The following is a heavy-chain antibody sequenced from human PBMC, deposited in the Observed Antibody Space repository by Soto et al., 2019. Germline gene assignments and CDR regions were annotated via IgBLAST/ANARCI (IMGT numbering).Heavy chain of an antibody. Sequence: GGSLRLSCAASGFTFSSYGMHWVRQAPGKGLEWVAVISYDGSNKYYADSVKGRFTISRDNSKNTLYLQMNSLRAEDTAVYYCAKDRVEQQLPWPYFDYWGQGTLVTVSS. D-gene: IGHD6-13*01. J-gene: IGHJ4*02. CDR2: ISYDGSNK. V-gene: IGHV3-30*18. CDR3: AKDRVEQQLPWPYFDY. CDR1: GFTFSSYG.